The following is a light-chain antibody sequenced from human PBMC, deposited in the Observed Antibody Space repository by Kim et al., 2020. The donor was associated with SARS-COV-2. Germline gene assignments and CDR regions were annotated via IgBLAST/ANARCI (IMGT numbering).Light chain of an antibody. CDR2: GNS. J-gene: IGLJ2*01. V-gene: IGLV1-40*01. CDR3: QSYDSSLSGSV. Sequence: QRVTISCTGSSSNIWAGYDVHWYQQLPGTAPKLLIYGNSNRPSGVPDRFSGSKSGTSASLAITWLQAEDEADYYCQSYDSSLSGSVFGGGTQLTVL. CDR1: SSNIWAGYD.